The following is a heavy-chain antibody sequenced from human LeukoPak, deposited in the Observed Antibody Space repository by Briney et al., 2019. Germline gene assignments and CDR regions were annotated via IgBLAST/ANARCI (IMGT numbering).Heavy chain of an antibody. CDR2: ISAYNGNT. D-gene: IGHD6-19*01. V-gene: IGHV1-18*01. J-gene: IGHJ4*02. CDR3: ARDHPIAVAGEADY. CDR1: GYTFTSYG. Sequence: ASVKVSCKASGYTFTSYGISWVRQAPGQGLEWMGWISAYNGNTNYAQKLQGRVTMTTDTSTSTAYMELRSLRSDDTAVYYCARDHPIAVAGEADYWGQGTLVTVSS.